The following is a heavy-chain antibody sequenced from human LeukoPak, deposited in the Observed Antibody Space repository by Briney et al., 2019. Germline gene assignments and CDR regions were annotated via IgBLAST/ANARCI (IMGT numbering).Heavy chain of an antibody. Sequence: GGSLRLSCAASGFTLGDYGMSWVRHAPGKGLEWVSGINWNGGSTGYADSVKGRFTISRDNAKNSLYLQMNSLRAEDTALYYCARATYYYDSSGYYPHWGQGTLVTVSS. J-gene: IGHJ4*02. CDR2: INWNGGST. CDR1: GFTLGDYG. V-gene: IGHV3-20*04. CDR3: ARATYYYDSSGYYPH. D-gene: IGHD3-22*01.